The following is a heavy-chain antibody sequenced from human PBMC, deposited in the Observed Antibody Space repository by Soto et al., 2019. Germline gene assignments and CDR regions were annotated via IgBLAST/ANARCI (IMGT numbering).Heavy chain of an antibody. Sequence: SETLSLTCTVSGGSISSYYWSWIRQPPGKGLEWIGYIYYSGSTNYNPSLKSRVTISVDTSKNQFSLKLSSVTAEDTAVYYCAKPIYDHLNHYFDYWGQGTLVTVSS. V-gene: IGHV4-59*12. CDR2: IYYSGST. CDR3: AKPIYDHLNHYFDY. D-gene: IGHD3-9*01. J-gene: IGHJ4*02. CDR1: GGSISSYY.